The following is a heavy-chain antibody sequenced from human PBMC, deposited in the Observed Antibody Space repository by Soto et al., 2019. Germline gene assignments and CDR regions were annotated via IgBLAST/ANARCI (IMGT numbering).Heavy chain of an antibody. Sequence: QVQLQESGPGLVKPSGTLSLTCAVSGGSISSSNWWSWVRQPPGKGLVWIGEIYHSGSTNYNPSLKSRVTISVDTSKNQFSRKLSSVTAADTAVYYCARDYMVRGVMRWFDPWGQGTLVTVSS. CDR1: GGSISSSNW. J-gene: IGHJ5*02. CDR3: ARDYMVRGVMRWFDP. V-gene: IGHV4-4*02. D-gene: IGHD3-10*01. CDR2: IYHSGST.